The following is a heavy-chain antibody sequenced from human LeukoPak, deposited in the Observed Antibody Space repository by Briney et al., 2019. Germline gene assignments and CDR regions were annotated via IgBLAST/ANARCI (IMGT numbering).Heavy chain of an antibody. CDR2: ISAYNGNT. CDR1: GYTFTSYG. D-gene: IGHD3-10*01. CDR3: ATVGTMVRGDSGY. J-gene: IGHJ4*02. V-gene: IGHV1-18*01. Sequence: GASVKVSCKASGYTFTSYGISWVRQAPGQGLEWMGWISAYNGNTNYAQKLQGRVTMTEDTSTDTAYMELSSLRSEDTAVYYCATVGTMVRGDSGYWGQGTLVTVSS.